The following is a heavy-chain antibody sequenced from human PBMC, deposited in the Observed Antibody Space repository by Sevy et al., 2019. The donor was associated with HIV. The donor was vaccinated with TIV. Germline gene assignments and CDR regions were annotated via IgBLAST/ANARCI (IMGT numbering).Heavy chain of an antibody. CDR3: ARVVTAIPEYFQH. Sequence: GESLKISCAASGFTFSSYSMNWVRQAPGKGLEWVSSISSSSSYIYYADSVKGRFTISRDNAKNSLYLQMNSLRAEDTAVYYCARVVTAIPEYFQHWGQSTLVTVSS. D-gene: IGHD2-21*02. CDR1: GFTFSSYS. V-gene: IGHV3-21*01. CDR2: ISSSSSYI. J-gene: IGHJ1*01.